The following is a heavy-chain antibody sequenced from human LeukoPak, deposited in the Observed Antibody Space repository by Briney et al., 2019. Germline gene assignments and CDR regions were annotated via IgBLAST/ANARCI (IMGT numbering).Heavy chain of an antibody. CDR2: ISSSGENA. V-gene: IGHV3-23*01. J-gene: IGHJ6*02. CDR3: AKDVRVGGGGMDV. D-gene: IGHD1-26*01. Sequence: GGSPRLSCAASGFTFSNYAMNWVRQAPGKGLEWVSLISSSGENAYYADSVGGRFTISRDKSKNTVSLQMNSLRGEDTAVYYCAKDVRVGGGGMDVWGQGTPVTVSS. CDR1: GFTFSNYA.